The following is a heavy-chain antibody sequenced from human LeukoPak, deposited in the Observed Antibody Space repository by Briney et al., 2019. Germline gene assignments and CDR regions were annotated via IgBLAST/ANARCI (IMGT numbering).Heavy chain of an antibody. J-gene: IGHJ6*02. V-gene: IGHV3-72*01. CDR1: GFTFSDYY. D-gene: IGHD3-10*01. Sequence: GGSLRLSCAASGFTFSDYYMSWIRQAPGKGLEWVGRTRNKANSYTTEYAASVKGRFTISRDDSKNSVYLQMNSLKTEDTAVYHCARLKESAGMDVWGQGTAVTVSS. CDR2: TRNKANSYTT. CDR3: ARLKESAGMDV.